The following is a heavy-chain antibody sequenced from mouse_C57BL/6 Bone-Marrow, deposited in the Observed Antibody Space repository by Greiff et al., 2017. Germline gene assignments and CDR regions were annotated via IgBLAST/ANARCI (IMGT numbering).Heavy chain of an antibody. CDR3: ATIYYGNYLYYYAMDY. V-gene: IGHV1-82*01. D-gene: IGHD2-1*01. J-gene: IGHJ4*01. Sequence: SGPALVKPGASVQISCKASGYAFSSSWMNWVKQRPGKGLEWIGRIYPGDGDTNYNGKFKGKATLTADKSSSTAYMQLSSLTSEDSAVYFCATIYYGNYLYYYAMDYWGQGTSVTVSS. CDR2: IYPGDGDT. CDR1: GYAFSSSW.